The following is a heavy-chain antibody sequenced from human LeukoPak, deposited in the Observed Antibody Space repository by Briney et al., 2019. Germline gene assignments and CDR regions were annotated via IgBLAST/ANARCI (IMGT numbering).Heavy chain of an antibody. J-gene: IGHJ1*01. D-gene: IGHD2/OR15-2a*01. CDR1: GFTFSSYA. V-gene: IGHV3-23*01. Sequence: GGSLRLSCAASGFTFSSYAMIWVRQAPGKGLEWVSAISGSGGSTYYADSVKGRFTISRDNSKNTLYLQMNSLRAEDTAVYYCAKGIAPWQEYFQHWGQGTLVTVSS. CDR2: ISGSGGST. CDR3: AKGIAPWQEYFQH.